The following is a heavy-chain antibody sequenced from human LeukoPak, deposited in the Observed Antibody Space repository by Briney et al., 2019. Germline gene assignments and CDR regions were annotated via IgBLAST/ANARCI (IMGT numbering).Heavy chain of an antibody. CDR1: AASFTGYY. Sequence: SETLSLTCPLDAASFTGYYSSWVRQPPRRGLEWIGEITHSGSTNYNPSLKSRVTTSVETSKNQFSLKLSSVPAADTAVYYCARGRLRDYWGQGTLVTVSS. D-gene: IGHD2-15*01. J-gene: IGHJ4*02. CDR3: ARGRLRDY. V-gene: IGHV4-34*01. CDR2: ITHSGST.